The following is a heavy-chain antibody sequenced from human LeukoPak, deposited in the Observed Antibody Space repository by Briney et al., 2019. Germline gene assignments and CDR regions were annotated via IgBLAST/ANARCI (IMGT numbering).Heavy chain of an antibody. CDR3: ARDPYSSAP. CDR2: IYHSGST. Sequence: SETLSLTRTVSGASINNHYWSWIRLPPGKSLEWIGYIYHSGSTYYNPSLKSRVTISVDRSKNQFSLKLSSVTAADTAVYYCARDPYSSAPRGQGTMVTVSS. V-gene: IGHV4-59*11. D-gene: IGHD6-19*01. J-gene: IGHJ3*01. CDR1: GASINNHY.